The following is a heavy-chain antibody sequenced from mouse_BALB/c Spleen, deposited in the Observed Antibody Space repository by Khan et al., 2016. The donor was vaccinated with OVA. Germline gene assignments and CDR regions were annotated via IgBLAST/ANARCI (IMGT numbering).Heavy chain of an antibody. Sequence: QVQLQQSGAELVKPGASVRLSCKASGYTFTSYYLYWVKQRPGQGLEWIGDINPSNGGTNFNEKLKSKATLTVDKSYSTAYMQLSSLTSEDSAVYYCTRSVYGTFAYWGQGTLVTVSA. D-gene: IGHD2-1*01. CDR2: INPSNGGT. J-gene: IGHJ3*01. V-gene: IGHV1S81*02. CDR3: TRSVYGTFAY. CDR1: GYTFTSYY.